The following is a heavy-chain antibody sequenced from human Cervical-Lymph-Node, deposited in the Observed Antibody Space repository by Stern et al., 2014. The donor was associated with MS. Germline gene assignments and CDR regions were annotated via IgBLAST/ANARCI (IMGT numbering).Heavy chain of an antibody. Sequence: QVQLVQSGAEVKKPGASVKVSCKSSGYSFTDYYFHWVRQAPGQGLEWMGRIYPNSGDSITAEKFRGRVIMTRDTSIRTLYLEMSGLRADDTAVYYCARGLGVTAFDFWGQGTLVTVSS. CDR1: GYSFTDYY. CDR2: IYPNSGDS. J-gene: IGHJ4*02. D-gene: IGHD1-26*01. V-gene: IGHV1-2*06. CDR3: ARGLGVTAFDF.